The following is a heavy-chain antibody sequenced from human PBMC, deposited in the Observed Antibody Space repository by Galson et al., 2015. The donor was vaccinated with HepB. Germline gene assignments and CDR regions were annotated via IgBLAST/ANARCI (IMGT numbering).Heavy chain of an antibody. CDR3: ARDRLYGGNFGAFDI. J-gene: IGHJ3*02. V-gene: IGHV4-31*03. CDR2: IHYSGRT. CDR1: GDSLSSGGYY. D-gene: IGHD4-23*01. Sequence: QVQLQGSGPGLVKPSQTLSLTCTVSGDSLSSGGYYWGWIRQHPGMGLEWIGYIHYSGRTYYIPSLRSRVTISVDTSKSQFSLKLSSVTVADTAVYYCARDRLYGGNFGAFDIWGQGTMVTVSS.